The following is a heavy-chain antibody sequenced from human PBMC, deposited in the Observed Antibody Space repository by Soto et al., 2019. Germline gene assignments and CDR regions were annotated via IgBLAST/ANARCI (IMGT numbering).Heavy chain of an antibody. D-gene: IGHD3-9*01. CDR2: ISGSGDST. Sequence: GGSLRLSCAASGFTFNNYAMNWVRQAPGKGLEWVSGISGSGDSTYYADSVKGRFTISRDNSKNTLYLQMNSLRAEDTAVYYCAKDPSYYDILTGSFFDYWGQGSLVTVSS. V-gene: IGHV3-23*01. CDR3: AKDPSYYDILTGSFFDY. CDR1: GFTFNNYA. J-gene: IGHJ4*02.